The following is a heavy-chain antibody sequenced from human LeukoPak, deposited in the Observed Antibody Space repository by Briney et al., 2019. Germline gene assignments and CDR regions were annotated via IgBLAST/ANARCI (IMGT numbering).Heavy chain of an antibody. J-gene: IGHJ4*02. D-gene: IGHD3-3*02. CDR3: ARDRLGPSFSVSHFDL. CDR1: GFTFVDYG. Sequence: GGSLRLSCVTSGFTFVDYGLSWVRRAPGKGLEWLCAINYNGAITDYADSVKGRFTISRDNAKNSLYLRMDSLRAEDTALYYCARDRLGPSFSVSHFDLWGQGTLVTVSS. V-gene: IGHV3-20*04. CDR2: INYNGAIT.